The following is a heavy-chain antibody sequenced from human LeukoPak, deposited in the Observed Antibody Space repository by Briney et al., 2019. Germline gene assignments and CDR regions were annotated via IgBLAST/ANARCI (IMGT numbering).Heavy chain of an antibody. CDR3: ARDLSVTDAFDI. CDR1: GYTLTELS. CDR2: FGPEDGET. D-gene: IGHD2-21*02. J-gene: IGHJ3*02. V-gene: IGHV1-24*01. Sequence: ASVKVSCKVSGYTLTELSMHWVRQAPGKGLEWMGGFGPEDGETIYAQKFQGRVTITADKSTSTAYMELSSLRSEDTAVYYCARDLSVTDAFDIWGQGTMVTVSS.